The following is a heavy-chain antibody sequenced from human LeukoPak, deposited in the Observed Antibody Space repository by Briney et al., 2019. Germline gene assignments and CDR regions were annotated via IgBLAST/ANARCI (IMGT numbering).Heavy chain of an antibody. CDR3: ARQSVSPVNWFDP. Sequence: PSETLSLTCTVSGGSISSSSYYWGWIRQPPGKGLEWIGSIYYSGSTYYNPSLKSRVTISVDTSKNQFSLKLSSVTAADTAVYYCARQSVSPVNWFDPWGQGTLATVSS. CDR2: IYYSGST. J-gene: IGHJ5*02. CDR1: GGSISSSSYY. V-gene: IGHV4-39*01.